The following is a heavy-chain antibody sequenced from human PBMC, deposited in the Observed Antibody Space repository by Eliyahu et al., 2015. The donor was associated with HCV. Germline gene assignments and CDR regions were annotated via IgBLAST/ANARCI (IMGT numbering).Heavy chain of an antibody. CDR1: GFTFSSYS. CDR2: ISSSSSYI. CDR3: ARGGLPQGYYDSSGYYYQFDY. D-gene: IGHD3-22*01. Sequence: EVQLVESGGSLVKPGGSLRLSCAASGFTFSSYSXNWVRQAPGKGLEWVSSISSSSSYIYYADSVKGRFTISRDNAKNSLYLQMNSLRAEDTAVYYCARGGLPQGYYDSSGYYYQFDYWGQGTLVTVSS. V-gene: IGHV3-21*01. J-gene: IGHJ4*02.